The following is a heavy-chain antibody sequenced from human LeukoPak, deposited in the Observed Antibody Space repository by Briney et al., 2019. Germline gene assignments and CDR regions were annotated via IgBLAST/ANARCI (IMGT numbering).Heavy chain of an antibody. J-gene: IGHJ5*02. D-gene: IGHD5-12*01. V-gene: IGHV4-34*01. Sequence: SETLSLPCAVCGGSFRGYYGSWIRQPPGKGLEGIGEINHRGSTNYNPSLKSRVTISVDTSKNQFSLKLSSVTAADTAVYYCARGVGGYDAWGQGTLVTVSS. CDR3: ARGVGGYDA. CDR1: GGSFRGYY. CDR2: INHRGST.